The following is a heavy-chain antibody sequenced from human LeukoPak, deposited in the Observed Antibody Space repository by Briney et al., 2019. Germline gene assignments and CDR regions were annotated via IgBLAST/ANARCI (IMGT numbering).Heavy chain of an antibody. D-gene: IGHD3-22*01. CDR1: GGTFSSYA. V-gene: IGHV1-69*13. J-gene: IGHJ4*02. CDR2: IIPIFGTA. CDR3: AREPTYYCDSSGYSLYYFDY. Sequence: SVKVSCKASGGTFSSYAISWVRQAPGQGLEWMGGIIPIFGTANYAQKFQGRVTITADESTSTAYMELSSLRSEDTAVYYCAREPTYYCDSSGYSLYYFDYWGQGTLVTVSS.